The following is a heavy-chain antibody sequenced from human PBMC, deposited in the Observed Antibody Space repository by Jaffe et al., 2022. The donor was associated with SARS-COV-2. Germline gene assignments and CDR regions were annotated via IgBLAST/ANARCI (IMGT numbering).Heavy chain of an antibody. CDR1: GFSVARHY. V-gene: IGHV3-53*01. CDR3: ARGVGGYARGSRFDY. J-gene: IGHJ4*02. D-gene: IGHD5-12*01. CDR2: LETDGTK. Sequence: EVRLVEFGGGWIQPGGSLRLSCETSGFSVARHYMSWVRLAPGKGLECVSLLETDGTKNYADSVRGRFTISRDTSRNILYLQMNSLRAEDTATYYCARGVGGYARGSRFDYWGQGNLVTVSS.